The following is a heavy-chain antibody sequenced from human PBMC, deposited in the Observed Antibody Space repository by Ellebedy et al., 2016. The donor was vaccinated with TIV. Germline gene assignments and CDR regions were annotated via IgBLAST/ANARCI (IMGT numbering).Heavy chain of an antibody. CDR2: TYYRSKWYN. CDR3: AREIRAYDS. V-gene: IGHV6-1*01. CDR1: GDSVSSKSAA. Sequence: SQTLSLTCGISGDSVSSKSAAWTWLRQSPWRGLECLGRTYYRSKWYNEYAVSVESRITINSDTSKNQFSLQLSSVTPEDTAIYYCAREIRAYDSWGQGTLVTVSS. J-gene: IGHJ4*02.